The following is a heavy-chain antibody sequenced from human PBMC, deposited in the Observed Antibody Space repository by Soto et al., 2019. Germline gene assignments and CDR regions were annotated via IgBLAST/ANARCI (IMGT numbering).Heavy chain of an antibody. J-gene: IGHJ4*02. CDR3: AKSAGSYSGPSYQLLCDY. V-gene: IGHV3-30*18. Sequence: PGGSLRLSCAASGFTFSSYGMHWVRQAPGKGLEWVAVISYDGSNKYYADSVKGRFTISRDNSKNTLYLQMNSLRAEDTAVYYCAKSAGSYSGPSYQLLCDYWGQGTLVTVSS. CDR2: ISYDGSNK. D-gene: IGHD2-2*01. CDR1: GFTFSSYG.